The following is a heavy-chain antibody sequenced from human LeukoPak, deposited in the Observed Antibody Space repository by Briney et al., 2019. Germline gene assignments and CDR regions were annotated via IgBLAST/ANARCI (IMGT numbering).Heavy chain of an antibody. CDR2: TSAYNDKT. Sequence: AAVTVSYMASGYTFTTYGISGVRQAPGQGLEWLGWTSAYNDKTKYAQKLEGRVTMTTDTSTSTAYMEMRSLRSDDTAVYYCARGTYFDYWGEGTLVTVSA. J-gene: IGHJ4*02. CDR1: GYTFTTYG. D-gene: IGHD1-1*01. CDR3: ARGTYFDY. V-gene: IGHV1-18*01.